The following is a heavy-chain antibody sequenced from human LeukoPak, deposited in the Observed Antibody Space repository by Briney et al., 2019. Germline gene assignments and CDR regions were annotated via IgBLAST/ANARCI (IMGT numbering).Heavy chain of an antibody. Sequence: SQTLSLTCAISGDSVSSNSATWNWIRQSPSRGLEWLGRTYYRSQWYYDYSVSVKSRITINADTSKNHFSLQLNSVTAADTAVYYCARPQSDTADAFDIWGQGTMVTASS. D-gene: IGHD5-18*01. CDR1: GDSVSSNSAT. CDR2: TYYRSQWYY. CDR3: ARPQSDTADAFDI. J-gene: IGHJ3*02. V-gene: IGHV6-1*01.